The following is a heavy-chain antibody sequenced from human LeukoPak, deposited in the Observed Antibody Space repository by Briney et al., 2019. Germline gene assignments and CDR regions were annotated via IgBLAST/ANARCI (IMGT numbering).Heavy chain of an antibody. CDR1: GDSITTYY. Sequence: SETLSLTCTVSGDSITTYYWSWIRQPPGKGLEWIGYIFQSGTTKYNPSLKSRVTILSDVSKNQFSLNLTSVTAADTAVYYCARSDGYGLVGIWGQGTMVTVSS. D-gene: IGHD3-10*01. J-gene: IGHJ3*02. CDR3: ARSDGYGLVGI. CDR2: IFQSGTT. V-gene: IGHV4-59*01.